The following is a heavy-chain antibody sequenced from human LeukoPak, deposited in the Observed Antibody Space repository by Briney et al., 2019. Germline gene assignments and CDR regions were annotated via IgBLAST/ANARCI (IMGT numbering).Heavy chain of an antibody. CDR2: INPNSGGT. J-gene: IGHJ5*02. CDR1: GYTFTGYY. CDR3: ARGGYDILTGYSNIDP. V-gene: IGHV1-2*02. Sequence: ASVKVSCKASGYTFTGYYMHWVRQAPGQGLEWMGWINPNSGGTNYAQKFQGRVTMTRDTSISTAYMELSRLRSDDTAVYYCARGGYDILTGYSNIDPWGQGTQVTVSS. D-gene: IGHD3-9*01.